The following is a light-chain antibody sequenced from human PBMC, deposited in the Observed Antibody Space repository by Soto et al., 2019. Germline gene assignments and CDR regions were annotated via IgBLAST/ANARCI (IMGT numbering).Light chain of an antibody. CDR2: AAS. CDR1: QSIGSY. V-gene: IGKV1-39*01. CDR3: PQSYRPPRT. J-gene: IGKJ1*01. Sequence: EIQKNEARSTLSATVGDRVTITSLACQSIGSYLNWYQQKPGKASKLLISAASSLQRGVPSRFSGSGSGTDFTLTISSLQPEDFATYYCPQSYRPPRTFGQGTTVDI.